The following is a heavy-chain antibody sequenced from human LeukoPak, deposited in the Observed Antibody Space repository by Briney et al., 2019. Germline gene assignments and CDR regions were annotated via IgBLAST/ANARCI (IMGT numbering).Heavy chain of an antibody. CDR2: INHSGST. V-gene: IGHV4-34*08. CDR1: GFIFSSYW. CDR3: ALATVTTYYFDY. D-gene: IGHD4-17*01. J-gene: IGHJ4*02. Sequence: GSLRLSCAASGFIFSSYWMAWVRQPPGKGLEWIGEINHSGSTNYNPSLKSRVTISVDTSKNQFSLKLSSVTAADTAVYYCALATVTTYYFDYWGQGTLVTVSS.